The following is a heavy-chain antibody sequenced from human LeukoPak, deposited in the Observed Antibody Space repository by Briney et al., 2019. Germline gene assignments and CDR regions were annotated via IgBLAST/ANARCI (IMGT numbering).Heavy chain of an antibody. CDR1: GFTFSAYG. J-gene: IGHJ5*02. D-gene: IGHD2-15*01. V-gene: IGHV3-33*01. CDR2: VWFDGSND. CDR3: ARRDDSPFDP. Sequence: GGSLRLSCAASGFTFSAYGLHWVRQAPGKGLDWVASVWFDGSNDNYADSVKGRFTISRDNSKNTLYLQMNSLRAEDTAVYYCARRDDSPFDPWGQGTLVTVSS.